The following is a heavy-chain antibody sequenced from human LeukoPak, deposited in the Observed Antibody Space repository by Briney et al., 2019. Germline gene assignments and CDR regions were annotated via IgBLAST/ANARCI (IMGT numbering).Heavy chain of an antibody. Sequence: GGSLRLSCAASGFTFSTYYMSWVRQAPGTGLEWVANIKQDGSEKYYVDSVKGRFTISRDNSKNTLHLQMNSLRGEDTAVYYCARPSYSSGWSFFDYWGQGTLVTVSS. V-gene: IGHV3-7*01. CDR3: ARPSYSSGWSFFDY. CDR2: IKQDGSEK. D-gene: IGHD6-19*01. CDR1: GFTFSTYY. J-gene: IGHJ4*02.